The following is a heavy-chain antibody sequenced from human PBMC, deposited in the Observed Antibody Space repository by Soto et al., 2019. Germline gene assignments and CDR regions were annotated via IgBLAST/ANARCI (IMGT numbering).Heavy chain of an antibody. CDR1: GYDFTRYG. D-gene: IGHD2-21*01. CDR3: ARGRIVASIHDAFEI. Sequence: QGQLLQSGDEVKKPGASVRVSCRASGYDFTRYGISWVRQAPGQGLEWVSWISAYNGKRDTAQKFQGRVTMTLDTSTDTAQMELVDLTSADTAVYYCARGRIVASIHDAFEIWGQGTMVAVSS. J-gene: IGHJ3*02. CDR2: ISAYNGKR. V-gene: IGHV1-18*01.